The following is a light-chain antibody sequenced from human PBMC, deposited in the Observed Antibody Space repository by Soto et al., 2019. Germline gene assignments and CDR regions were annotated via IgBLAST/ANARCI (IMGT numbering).Light chain of an antibody. CDR2: DIS. Sequence: IVMTQSPVTLSVSPGERVTLSCRAAQDVTTNFAWYQLKRGQPPRLLIYDISTRATGVPARFSGSGSGTEFTLTISGLQSEDFALYFCQQYNNWPFSFGQGTRLEIK. V-gene: IGKV3-15*01. CDR3: QQYNNWPFS. J-gene: IGKJ5*01. CDR1: QDVTTN.